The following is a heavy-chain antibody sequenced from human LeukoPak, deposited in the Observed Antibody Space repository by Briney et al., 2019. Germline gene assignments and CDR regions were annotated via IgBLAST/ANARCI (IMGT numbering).Heavy chain of an antibody. V-gene: IGHV4-34*01. D-gene: IGHD3-10*01. J-gene: IGHJ5*02. CDR1: GGSFSGYY. Sequence: SETLSLTCAVYGGSFSGYYWSWIRQPPGKGLEWIGEINHSGSTSYNPSLKSRVTISVDTSKNQFSLKLSSVTAADTAVYYCARQRNYYGSGSRWFDPWGQGTLVTVSS. CDR3: ARQRNYYGSGSRWFDP. CDR2: INHSGST.